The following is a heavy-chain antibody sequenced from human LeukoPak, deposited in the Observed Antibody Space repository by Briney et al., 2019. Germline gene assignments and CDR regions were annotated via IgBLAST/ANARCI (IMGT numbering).Heavy chain of an antibody. CDR2: ISGSGGST. V-gene: IGHV3-23*01. CDR1: GFTFSSYG. J-gene: IGHJ5*02. Sequence: GGSLRLSCAASGFTFSSYGMSWVRQAPGKGLEWVSAISGSGGSTYYADSVKGRFTISRDNSKNTLYLQMNSLRSEDTAVYYCAAAAYPSPYGSGSYGWFDPWGQGTLVTVSS. D-gene: IGHD3-10*01. CDR3: AAAAYPSPYGSGSYGWFDP.